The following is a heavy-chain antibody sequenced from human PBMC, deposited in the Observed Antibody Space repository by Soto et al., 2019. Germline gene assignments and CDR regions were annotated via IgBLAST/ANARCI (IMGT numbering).Heavy chain of an antibody. CDR3: ARWGTTGGFDL. D-gene: IGHD3-16*01. V-gene: IGHV3-30-3*01. Sequence: QLQLVESGGGVVQPGTSLRPSCPPSGFMFKSYSMHWVRQAPGKGLEWVALTSYDGNNKYYGDSVKGRFTVSRDNSKNTLHLQMDSLRPEDTALYYCARWGTTGGFDLWGQGTLVSVSS. CDR2: TSYDGNNK. J-gene: IGHJ4*02. CDR1: GFMFKSYS.